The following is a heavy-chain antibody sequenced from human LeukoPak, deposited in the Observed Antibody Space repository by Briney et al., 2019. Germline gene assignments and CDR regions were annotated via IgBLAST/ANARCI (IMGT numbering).Heavy chain of an antibody. V-gene: IGHV3-33*01. J-gene: IGHJ4*02. CDR3: ARDSASTPLDY. CDR2: VSNDGRNE. D-gene: IGHD1-26*01. Sequence: GGSLRLSCATSGFTFSSYGIHWVRPAPGKGREWVAVVSNDGRNEYYADSVQGRFSISRDNSKNTVYLQMNSLRAEDTAVYYCARDSASTPLDYWGQGTLVTVSS. CDR1: GFTFSSYG.